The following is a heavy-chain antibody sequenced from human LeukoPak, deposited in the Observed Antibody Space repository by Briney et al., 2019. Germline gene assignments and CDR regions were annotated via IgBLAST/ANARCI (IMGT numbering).Heavy chain of an antibody. CDR1: GYTFTGYY. D-gene: IGHD1-26*01. V-gene: IGHV1-2*02. CDR2: INPNSGGT. CDR3: AREGGSYRRSDNYFDY. Sequence: ASVKVSCKASGYTFTGYYMHWVRQAPGQGLEGMGWINPNSGGTNYAQKFQGRVTMTRDTSISTAYMELSRLRSDDTAVYYCAREGGSYRRSDNYFDYWGQGTLVTVSS. J-gene: IGHJ4*02.